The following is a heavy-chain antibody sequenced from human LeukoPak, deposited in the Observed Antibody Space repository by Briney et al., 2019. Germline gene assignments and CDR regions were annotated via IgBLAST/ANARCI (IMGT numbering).Heavy chain of an antibody. V-gene: IGHV1-46*01. CDR2: INPSGGST. Sequence: ASVKVSCKASGYTFTSYYMHWVRQAPGQGLEWMGIINPSGGSTSYAQKFQGRVTMTRDMSTSTVYMELSSLRSEDTAVYYCARAYSSGWYFDYWGQGTLVTVSS. CDR3: ARAYSSGWYFDY. CDR1: GYTFTSYY. J-gene: IGHJ4*02. D-gene: IGHD6-19*01.